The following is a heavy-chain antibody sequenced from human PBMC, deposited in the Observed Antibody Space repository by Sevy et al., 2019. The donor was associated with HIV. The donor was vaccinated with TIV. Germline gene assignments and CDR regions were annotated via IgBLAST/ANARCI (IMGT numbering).Heavy chain of an antibody. CDR2: INGDGSNP. CDR1: GFTFSRYW. Sequence: GGSLRLSCAASGFTFSRYWMHWVRQAPGKGLVWVSRINGDGSNPIYADSVKGRFTISRDNAKNTVFLQMHSLRAEDTAVYSCAREGVDFWSGLVDFYYGMDVWGQGTTVTVSS. J-gene: IGHJ6*02. CDR3: AREGVDFWSGLVDFYYGMDV. D-gene: IGHD3-3*01. V-gene: IGHV3-74*01.